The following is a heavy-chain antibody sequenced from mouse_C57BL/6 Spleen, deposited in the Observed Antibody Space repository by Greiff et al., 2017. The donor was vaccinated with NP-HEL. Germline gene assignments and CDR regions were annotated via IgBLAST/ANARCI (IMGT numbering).Heavy chain of an antibody. CDR3: ARQYSNYWYFDV. CDR1: GFSLSSYG. V-gene: IGHV2-6-1*01. Sequence: VQLQESGPGLVAPSQSLSITCPVSGFSLSSYGVHWVRQPPGKGLEWLVVIWSDGSTTYNSALKSRLSISKDNSKSQVFLKMNSLQTDDTAMYYCARQYSNYWYFDVWGTGTTVTVSS. J-gene: IGHJ1*03. CDR2: IWSDGST. D-gene: IGHD2-5*01.